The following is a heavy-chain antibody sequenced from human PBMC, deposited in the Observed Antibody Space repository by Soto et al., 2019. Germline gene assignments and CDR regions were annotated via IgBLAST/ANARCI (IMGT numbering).Heavy chain of an antibody. J-gene: IGHJ4*02. CDR1: GFTFSSYA. CDR2: ISGSDGST. V-gene: IGHV3-23*01. CDR3: ARRSRSWYIDY. D-gene: IGHD6-13*01. Sequence: EVQLLESGGGLVQPGGSLRLSCAASGFTFSSYAMNWVRQAPGKGLEWVSVISGSDGSTYYADSVKGRSTISRDNSKNTLNLQMNRLRAEDTAVYYCARRSRSWYIDYWGQGTLVTVSS.